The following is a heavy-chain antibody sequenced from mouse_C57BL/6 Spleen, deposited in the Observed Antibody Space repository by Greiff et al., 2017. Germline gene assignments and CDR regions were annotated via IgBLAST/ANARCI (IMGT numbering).Heavy chain of an antibody. V-gene: IGHV3-6*01. Sequence: ESGPGLVKPSQSLSLTCSVTGYSITSGYYWNWIRQFPGNKLEWMGYISYDGSNNYNPSLKNRISITRDTSKNQFFLKLNSVTTEDTATYYCARDYYGSSSRYVDVWGTGTTVTVAS. D-gene: IGHD1-1*01. J-gene: IGHJ1*03. CDR3: ARDYYGSSSRYVDV. CDR2: ISYDGSN. CDR1: GYSITSGYY.